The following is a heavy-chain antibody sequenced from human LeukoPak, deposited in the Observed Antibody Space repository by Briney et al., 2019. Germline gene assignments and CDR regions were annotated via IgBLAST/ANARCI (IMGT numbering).Heavy chain of an antibody. CDR3: AKDREGYNYFYYFDY. D-gene: IGHD5-24*01. J-gene: IGHJ4*02. Sequence: PGGSLRLSCEASGCTFKLSAMNWVRQAPGKGLEWVSSITGFGTDTYYADSVKGRFTVSRDNSKSTLYLQMSSLRAEDTAVYYCAKDREGYNYFYYFDYWGQGTLVTVSS. CDR1: GCTFKLSA. V-gene: IGHV3-23*01. CDR2: ITGFGTDT.